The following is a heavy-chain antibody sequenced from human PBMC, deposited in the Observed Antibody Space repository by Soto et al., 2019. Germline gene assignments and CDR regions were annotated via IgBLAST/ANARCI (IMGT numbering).Heavy chain of an antibody. J-gene: IGHJ6*02. CDR1: GFTFSGYG. CDR2: ISYDGSNK. CDR3: XKDFVVREGYYYYGMDV. V-gene: IGHV3-30*18. Sequence: GWSLRLSCAASGFTFSGYGMHWVRQAPGKGLEWVAVISYDGSNKYYADSVKGRFTISRDNSKNTLYMQMNSLRAEDTAVYYCXKDFVVREGYYYYGMDVWGQGTTVTVSS. D-gene: IGHD3-10*01.